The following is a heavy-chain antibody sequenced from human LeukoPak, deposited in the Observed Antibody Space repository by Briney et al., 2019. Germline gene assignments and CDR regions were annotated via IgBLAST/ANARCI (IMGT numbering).Heavy chain of an antibody. CDR2: MNGDGSTI. D-gene: IGHD4-17*01. CDR1: GFTFTGSW. Sequence: PGGSLRLSCAASGFTFTGSWMHWVRQVPGKGLLWVARMNGDGSTINYADSVKGRFTISRDDANNMLYLQMNSLKVEDMAVYYCARAGYYRFGYWGQGVLVTVSS. CDR3: ARAGYYRFGY. V-gene: IGHV3-74*01. J-gene: IGHJ4*02.